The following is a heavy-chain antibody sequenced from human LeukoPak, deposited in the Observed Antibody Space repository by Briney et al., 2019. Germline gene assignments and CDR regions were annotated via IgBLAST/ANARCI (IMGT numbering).Heavy chain of an antibody. CDR3: ARLGKDYVWGTAPDY. CDR1: GYSFNTYW. Sequence: GESLKISCQVSGYSFNTYWIGWVRQMPGNGLEWVVTIYPGDSDTRYSRSFQGQVTISGDKSINTAYLQWSSLRASDTAIYYCARLGKDYVWGTAPDYWGQRTLVTVSS. J-gene: IGHJ4*02. V-gene: IGHV5-51*01. CDR2: IYPGDSDT. D-gene: IGHD3-16*01.